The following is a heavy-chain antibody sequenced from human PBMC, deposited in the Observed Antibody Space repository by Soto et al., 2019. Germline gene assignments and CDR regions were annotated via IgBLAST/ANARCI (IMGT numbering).Heavy chain of an antibody. J-gene: IGHJ4*02. CDR3: ARGHVQLAAAGTEDY. D-gene: IGHD6-13*01. V-gene: IGHV1-18*01. CDR2: ISGYHGDT. CDR1: GYTFTAYG. Sequence: QVQLVQSGAEVKKPGASVKVSCKASGYTFTAYGITWVRQAPGQGLEWMGWISGYHGDTHYAQRLRGRLTMTTDTSTSTAYMELRSLRSDDTAVYYCARGHVQLAAAGTEDYWGQGTLVTVSS.